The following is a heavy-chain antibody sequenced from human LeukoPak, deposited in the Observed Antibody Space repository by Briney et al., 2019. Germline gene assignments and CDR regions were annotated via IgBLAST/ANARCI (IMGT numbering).Heavy chain of an antibody. J-gene: IGHJ4*02. CDR3: ARYRVVVITNKNYYFDY. V-gene: IGHV3-23*01. D-gene: IGHD3-22*01. CDR1: GFTFSRYD. Sequence: PGGSLRLSCAASGFTFSRYDMHWVRQAPGKGLEWVSAISGSGGSTYYADSVKGRFTISRDNSKNTLYLQMNSLRAEDTAVYYCARYRVVVITNKNYYFDYWGQGTLVTVSS. CDR2: ISGSGGST.